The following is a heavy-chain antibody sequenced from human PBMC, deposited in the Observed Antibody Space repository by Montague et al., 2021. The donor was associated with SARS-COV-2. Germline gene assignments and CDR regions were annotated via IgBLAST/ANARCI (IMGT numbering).Heavy chain of an antibody. CDR1: GGSFSGYY. CDR3: ARGYEYVWGINRYFHWFDP. V-gene: IGHV4-34*01. D-gene: IGHD3-16*02. Sequence: SETLSLTCAVYGGSFSGYYWSWIRQPPGKGLEWIGEINHSGSTNYNPSLKSRVTISVDTSKNQFSLKLSSVTAADTAVYYCARGYEYVWGINRYFHWFDPWGQGTLVTVSS. CDR2: INHSGST. J-gene: IGHJ5*02.